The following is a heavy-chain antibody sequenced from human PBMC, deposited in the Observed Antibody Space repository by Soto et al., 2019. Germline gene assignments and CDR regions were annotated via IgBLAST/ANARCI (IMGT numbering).Heavy chain of an antibody. CDR2: IYYSGST. J-gene: IGHJ4*02. V-gene: IGHV4-31*03. CDR1: GGSISSGGYY. CDR3: ARGVTASPLYYFDY. D-gene: IGHD2-2*01. Sequence: PSETLSLTCTVSGGSISSGGYYWSWNPQPPGMALEGIGYIYYSGSTYNTPSLKSRVTTSVDTSKNQFSLKLSSVTAADTAVYCCARGVTASPLYYFDYWGQGTLVTVSS.